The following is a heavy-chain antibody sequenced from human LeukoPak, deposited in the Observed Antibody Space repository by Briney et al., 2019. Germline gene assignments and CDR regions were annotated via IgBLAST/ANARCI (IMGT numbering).Heavy chain of an antibody. D-gene: IGHD5-24*01. CDR1: GFTFSSYS. Sequence: PGGSLRLSCAASGFTFSSYSMNWVRQPPGKGLEWIGEINYGGDTNYNPSLKSQVTISVDTSKNQFSLKVRSVTAADTAVYFCARGLGWKVAPMGLFYMDVWGEGATVTVSS. V-gene: IGHV4-34*01. J-gene: IGHJ6*03. CDR3: ARGLGWKVAPMGLFYMDV. CDR2: INYGGDT.